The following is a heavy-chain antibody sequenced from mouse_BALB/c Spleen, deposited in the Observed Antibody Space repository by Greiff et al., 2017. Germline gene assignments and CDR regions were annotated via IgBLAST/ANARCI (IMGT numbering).Heavy chain of an antibody. J-gene: IGHJ2*01. CDR2: ISYSGST. CDR1: GDSITSGY. CDR3: ASITTVVPYYFDY. V-gene: IGHV3-8*02. Sequence: EVQLQESGPSLVKPSQTLSLTCSVTGDSITSGYWNWIRKFPGNKLEYMEYISYSGSTYYNPSLKSRISITRDTSKNQYYLQLNSVTTEDTATYYCASITTVVPYYFDYWGQGTTLTVSS. D-gene: IGHD1-1*01.